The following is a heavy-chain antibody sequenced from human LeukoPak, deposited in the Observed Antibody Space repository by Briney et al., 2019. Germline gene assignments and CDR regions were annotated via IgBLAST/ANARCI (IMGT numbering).Heavy chain of an antibody. CDR1: GFTFSSYA. CDR2: ISYDGSNK. D-gene: IGHD2-2*02. Sequence: GGSLRLSCAASGFTFSSYAMHWVRQAPGKGLEWVAVISYDGSNKYYADSVKGRFTISRDNSKNTLYLQMNSLRAEDTAVYYCAREGSGSIIVVPAAIFPYWGQGTLVTVSS. CDR3: AREGSGSIIVVPAAIFPY. J-gene: IGHJ4*02. V-gene: IGHV3-30-3*01.